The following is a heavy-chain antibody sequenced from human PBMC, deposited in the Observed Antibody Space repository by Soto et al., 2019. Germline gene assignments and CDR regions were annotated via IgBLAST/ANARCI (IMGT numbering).Heavy chain of an antibody. J-gene: IGHJ6*02. Sequence: EVQVLATGGGLIQPGGSLRLSCAASGFTVNSNYMSWVRQAPGEGLQWVSITNTGGTTYYADSVKGRFTVSRDNSKNTLYFQMNSLRAEDTAVYYCAKGDGFILAVWGQGTTASVSS. CDR1: GFTVNSNY. CDR3: AKGDGFILAV. CDR2: TNTGGTT. D-gene: IGHD1-26*01. V-gene: IGHV3-53*02.